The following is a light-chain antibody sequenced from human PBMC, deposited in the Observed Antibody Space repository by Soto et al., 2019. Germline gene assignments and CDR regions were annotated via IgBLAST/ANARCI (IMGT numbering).Light chain of an antibody. CDR2: DAS. CDR3: QQYGSSPST. CDR1: QSVSSSY. V-gene: IGKV3-20*01. J-gene: IGKJ2*01. Sequence: EIVLTQSPGTLSLSPGERATLSCRASQSVSSSYLAWYQQKPGQAPRLLIYDASSRATGIPDRFSGSGSGTDFTLTISIMEPEDFAVYYCQQYGSSPSTFGQGTKLELK.